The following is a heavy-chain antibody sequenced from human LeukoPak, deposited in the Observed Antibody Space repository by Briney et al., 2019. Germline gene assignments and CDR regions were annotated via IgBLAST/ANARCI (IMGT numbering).Heavy chain of an antibody. CDR2: IHYSVRT. D-gene: IGHD1-1*01. CDR1: GGSISSYY. Sequence: SETLSLTCTVSGGSISSYYWNWIRQPPGKGLEWIGYIHYSVRTNYSPSLKSRVTISVDTSKNQFSLKVISVTAADTAVYYCARGGFLDPFDPWGQGTLVTVSS. J-gene: IGHJ5*02. V-gene: IGHV4-59*01. CDR3: ARGGFLDPFDP.